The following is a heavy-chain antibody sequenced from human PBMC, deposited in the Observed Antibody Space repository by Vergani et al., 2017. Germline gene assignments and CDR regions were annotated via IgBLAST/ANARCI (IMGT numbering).Heavy chain of an antibody. CDR1: GFTFSSHG. CDR2: IWYDGSNK. Sequence: QVQLVESEGGVVQPGRSLTLSCVASGFTFSSHGMHWVRQAPGKGLEWGAVIWYDGSNKYYGDYVKGRFTISRDNSKNTLYLQMNSLRVGDTAVYYCARWGNEKRLDSWGQGTLVTVSS. V-gene: IGHV3-33*01. D-gene: IGHD4-23*01. J-gene: IGHJ5*01. CDR3: ARWGNEKRLDS.